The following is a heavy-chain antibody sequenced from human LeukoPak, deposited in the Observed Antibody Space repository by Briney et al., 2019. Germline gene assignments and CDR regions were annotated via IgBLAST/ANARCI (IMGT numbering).Heavy chain of an antibody. D-gene: IGHD6-6*01. Sequence: SETLSLTCTVSGGSINSSSYYWDWIRQPPGKGLGWIGSIYYSGNTYSNPSLKSRVTISIDTSKNQFSLKLRSVTAADTAVYYCARIPVIEPRRPNYYDYWGQGTLVTVSS. CDR3: ARIPVIEPRRPNYYDY. V-gene: IGHV4-39*01. CDR2: IYYSGNT. J-gene: IGHJ4*02. CDR1: GGSINSSSYY.